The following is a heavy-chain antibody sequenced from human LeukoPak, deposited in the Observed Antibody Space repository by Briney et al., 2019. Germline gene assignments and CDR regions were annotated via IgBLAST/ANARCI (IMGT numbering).Heavy chain of an antibody. J-gene: IGHJ5*02. D-gene: IGHD3-9*01. Sequence: GGSLRLSCAASGFTFSSYWMSWVRQAPGKGLEWVANIKQDGSEKYYVDSVKGRFTISRDNSKNTLYLQMNSLRGEDTAVYYCARAAAETGSFRDNWFDPWGQGTLVTVSS. CDR2: IKQDGSEK. V-gene: IGHV3-7*01. CDR3: ARAAAETGSFRDNWFDP. CDR1: GFTFSSYW.